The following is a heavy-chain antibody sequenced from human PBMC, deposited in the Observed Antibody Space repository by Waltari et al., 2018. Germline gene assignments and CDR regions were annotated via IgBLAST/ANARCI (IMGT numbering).Heavy chain of an antibody. J-gene: IGHJ4*02. CDR2: INTNTGNP. CDR1: GYTFTRYA. D-gene: IGHD3-3*01. Sequence: QVQLVQSGSELKKPGASVKVSCKASGYTFTRYAMNWVRQAPGQGLEWMGWINTNTGNPTYAQGFTGRFVFSLDTSVSTAYPQISSLKAEDTAVYYCARDPTHYDFWSGYSDYWGQGTLVTVSS. V-gene: IGHV7-4-1*02. CDR3: ARDPTHYDFWSGYSDY.